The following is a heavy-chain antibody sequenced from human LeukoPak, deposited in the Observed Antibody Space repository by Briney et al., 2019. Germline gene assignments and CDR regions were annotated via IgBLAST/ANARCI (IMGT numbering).Heavy chain of an antibody. J-gene: IGHJ6*03. CDR3: ASEYNWNDPAYYYYMDV. V-gene: IGHV1-2*06. D-gene: IGHD1-20*01. CDR2: INTKSGGT. Sequence: ASVKVSCKDPGYTFFEYCIHWVPQAPGEGLEWMGQINTKSGGTNYAQQFQGRVTMTSDTSISTAYMELSRLRSDDTAVYYGASEYNWNDPAYYYYMDVWGKGTTVTVSS. CDR1: GYTFFEYC.